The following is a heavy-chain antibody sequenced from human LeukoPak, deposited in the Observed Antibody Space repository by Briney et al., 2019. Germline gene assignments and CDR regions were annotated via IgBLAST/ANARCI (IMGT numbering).Heavy chain of an antibody. D-gene: IGHD6-13*01. CDR2: IYSGGST. V-gene: IGHV3-66*01. J-gene: IGHJ4*02. CDR3: AIPLARQQLAFRY. Sequence: SGGSLRLSFAAPGFPLSSNYMSWGRQAPGKGLEWVSVIYSGGSTYYADSVKGRFTISRDNSKNTLYLQMNSLRAEDTAVYYCAIPLARQQLAFRYWGQGTLVTVSS. CDR1: GFPLSSNY.